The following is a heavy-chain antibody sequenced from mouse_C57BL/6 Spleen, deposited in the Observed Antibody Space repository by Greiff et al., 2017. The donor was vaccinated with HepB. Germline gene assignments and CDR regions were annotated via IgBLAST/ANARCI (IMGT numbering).Heavy chain of an antibody. J-gene: IGHJ4*01. D-gene: IGHD2-3*01. V-gene: IGHV1-82*01. Sequence: VQRVESGPELVKPGASVKISCKASGYAFSSSWMNWVKQRPGKGLEWIGRIYPGDGDTNYNGKFKGKATLTADKSSSTAYMQLSSLTAEDSAVYVCARWLLRYYAMDYWGQGTSVTVSS. CDR1: GYAFSSSW. CDR2: IYPGDGDT. CDR3: ARWLLRYYAMDY.